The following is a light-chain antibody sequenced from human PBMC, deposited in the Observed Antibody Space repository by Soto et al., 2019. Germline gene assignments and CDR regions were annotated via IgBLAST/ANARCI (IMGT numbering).Light chain of an antibody. J-gene: IGKJ2*01. CDR3: LQDYDYPYT. Sequence: IQMTQSPSFLSASVGDRVTITCRASQGIRDDLAWYQQRPGKAPKLLIYAASNLQSGVPSRFSGSGSGTDFTLIISSLQPEDFATYYCLQDYDYPYTFGQGTKLEIK. CDR1: QGIRDD. CDR2: AAS. V-gene: IGKV1-6*01.